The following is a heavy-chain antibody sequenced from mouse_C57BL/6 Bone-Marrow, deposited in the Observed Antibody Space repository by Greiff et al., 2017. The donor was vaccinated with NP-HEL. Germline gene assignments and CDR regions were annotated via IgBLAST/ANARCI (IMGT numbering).Heavy chain of an antibody. CDR1: GYTFTSYG. CDR3: ARSSFPNFDY. V-gene: IGHV1-81*01. CDR2: IYPRSGNT. J-gene: IGHJ2*01. Sequence: QVQLQQSGAELARPGASVKLSCKASGYTFTSYGISWVKQRTGPGLEWIGEIYPRSGNTYYNEKFKGKATLTADKSSRTAYMELRSLTSEDSAVYFCARSSFPNFDYWGQGTTLTVSS.